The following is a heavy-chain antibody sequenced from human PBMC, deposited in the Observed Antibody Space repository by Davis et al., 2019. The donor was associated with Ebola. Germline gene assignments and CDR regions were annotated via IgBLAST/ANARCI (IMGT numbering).Heavy chain of an antibody. Sequence: PGGSLRLSCAASGFTFDDYAMHWVRQAPGKGLEWVSGISWNSGRIGYADSVKGRFTISRDNAKNSLYLQMNSLGPEDTALYYCAKDIGALPNSSPLDYWGQGTLVTVSS. CDR1: GFTFDDYA. D-gene: IGHD6-19*01. CDR2: ISWNSGRI. CDR3: AKDIGALPNSSPLDY. V-gene: IGHV3-9*01. J-gene: IGHJ4*02.